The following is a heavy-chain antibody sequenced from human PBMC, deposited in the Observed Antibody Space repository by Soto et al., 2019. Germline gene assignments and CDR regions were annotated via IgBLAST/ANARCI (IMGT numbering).Heavy chain of an antibody. CDR2: MNTNSGST. CDR1: GYTFTGYR. V-gene: IGHV1-2*02. D-gene: IGHD1-1*01. CDR3: ARDYSPAEENWNDADNWFDP. J-gene: IGHJ5*02. Sequence: ASVKVSGKASGYTFTGYRLHWVRQAPGQGLEWMGWMNTNSGSTHYVQKFQGRVTMTRDTSINTAYMELSRLTSDDTAVYYCARDYSPAEENWNDADNWFDPWGQGTLVTVSS.